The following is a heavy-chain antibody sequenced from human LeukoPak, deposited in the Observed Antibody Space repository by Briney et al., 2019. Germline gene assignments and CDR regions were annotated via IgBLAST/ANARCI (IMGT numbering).Heavy chain of an antibody. CDR2: INAGNGNT. D-gene: IGHD2-21*02. CDR3: ARDLISGDWTWDI. V-gene: IGHV1-3*01. CDR1: GYTFTSYA. Sequence: ASVKVSCKASGYTFTSYAMHWVRQAPGQRLEWMGWINAGNGNTKYSQKFQGRVTITRDTSASTAYMELSSLRSEDTAVYYCARDLISGDWTWDIWGLGTMVTVSS. J-gene: IGHJ3*02.